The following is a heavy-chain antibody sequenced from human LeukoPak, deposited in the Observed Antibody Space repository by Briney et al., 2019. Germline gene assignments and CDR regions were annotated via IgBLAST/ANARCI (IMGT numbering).Heavy chain of an antibody. J-gene: IGHJ4*02. Sequence: KPGGSLRLSCTASGFTFSSYSMNWVRQTPGKGLEWVSSISSSTYIYYTDSVKGRFTIPRDNAKNSLYLQMNSLRAEDTALYYCSRDLGVIVHPSDYWGQGTLVTVSS. CDR1: GFTFSSYS. CDR3: SRDLGVIVHPSDY. CDR2: ISSSTYI. V-gene: IGHV3-21*01. D-gene: IGHD3-16*02.